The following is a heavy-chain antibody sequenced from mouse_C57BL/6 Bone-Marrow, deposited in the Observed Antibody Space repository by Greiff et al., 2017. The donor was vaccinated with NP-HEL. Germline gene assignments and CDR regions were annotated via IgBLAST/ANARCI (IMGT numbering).Heavy chain of an antibody. V-gene: IGHV6-3*01. Sequence: EVQVVESGGGLVQPGGSMKLSCVASGFTFSNYWMNWVRQSPEKGLEWVAQIRLKSDNYATHYAESVKGRFTISRDDSKSSVYLQMNNLRAEDTGIYYCTLNGYDREIAYWGQGTLVTVSA. J-gene: IGHJ3*01. CDR3: TLNGYDREIAY. CDR2: IRLKSDNYAT. CDR1: GFTFSNYW. D-gene: IGHD2-2*01.